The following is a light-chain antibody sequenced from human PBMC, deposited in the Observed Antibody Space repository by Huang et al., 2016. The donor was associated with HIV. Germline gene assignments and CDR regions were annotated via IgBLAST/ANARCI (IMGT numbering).Light chain of an antibody. CDR1: ESVTNF. Sequence: EVVLTQSPATLSLSPGERATLACRASESVTNFLAWYQQRPGQPPRLLIYDASTRATGIPPRFSGSGSGTDFTLTISSLEPDDFAVYYCQQRNDWPPYTFGQGTRLEIK. J-gene: IGKJ2*01. V-gene: IGKV3-11*01. CDR3: QQRNDWPPYT. CDR2: DAS.